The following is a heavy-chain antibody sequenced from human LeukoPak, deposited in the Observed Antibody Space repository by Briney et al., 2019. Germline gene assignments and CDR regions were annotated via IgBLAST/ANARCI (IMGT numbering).Heavy chain of an antibody. CDR2: IKSKTDGGTT. V-gene: IGHV3-15*01. Sequence: PGGSLRLSCAASGFTFSSYAMSWVRQAPGKGLEWVGRIKSKTDGGTTDYAAPVKGRFTISRDDSKNTLYLQMNSLKTEDTAVYYCTVRGVYYYGMDVWGQGTTVTVSS. CDR3: TVRGVYYYGMDV. D-gene: IGHD3-10*01. CDR1: GFTFSSYA. J-gene: IGHJ6*02.